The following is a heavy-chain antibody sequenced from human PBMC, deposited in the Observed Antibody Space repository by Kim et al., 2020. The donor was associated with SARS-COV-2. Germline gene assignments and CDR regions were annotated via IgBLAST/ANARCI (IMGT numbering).Heavy chain of an antibody. Sequence: ASVKVSCKASGYTFDTFSLYWLRQAPGQRFEWMGWINGGNGNTRYSQNFQGRVIFTRDTSATTAYMELTSLTFKDPAVYYCAREGSGSYNWLDPWGQGTLVTVSS. CDR3: AREGSGSYNWLDP. CDR1: GYTFDTFS. D-gene: IGHD3-10*01. J-gene: IGHJ5*02. V-gene: IGHV1-3*01. CDR2: INGGNGNT.